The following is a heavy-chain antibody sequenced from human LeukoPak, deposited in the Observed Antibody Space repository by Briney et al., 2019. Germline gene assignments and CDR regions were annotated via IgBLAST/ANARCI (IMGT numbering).Heavy chain of an antibody. V-gene: IGHV4-30-2*01. Sequence: PSETLSLTCAVSGGSISHGGYSWSWIRQPPGKGLEWIGHIYHSGSTYYNPSLKSRVSISVDKSKNQFSLKLSSVTAADTAVFYCARVYSGYDSYYFDYWGQGTLVSVSS. D-gene: IGHD5-12*01. CDR1: GGSISHGGYS. CDR3: ARVYSGYDSYYFDY. J-gene: IGHJ4*02. CDR2: IYHSGST.